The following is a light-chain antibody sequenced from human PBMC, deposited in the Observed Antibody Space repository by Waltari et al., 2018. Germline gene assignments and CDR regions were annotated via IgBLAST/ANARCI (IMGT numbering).Light chain of an antibody. Sequence: QSALTQPPSASGSPGQSVTISRTGPSSDVGGYDYVSGYQQHPGQAPKLLIYGVSKRPSGVPDRFSGSKSGNTASLTVSGLQAEDEADYYCSSYAGSNNVVFGGGTKLTVL. J-gene: IGLJ2*01. CDR2: GVS. V-gene: IGLV2-8*01. CDR1: SSDVGGYDY. CDR3: SSYAGSNNVV.